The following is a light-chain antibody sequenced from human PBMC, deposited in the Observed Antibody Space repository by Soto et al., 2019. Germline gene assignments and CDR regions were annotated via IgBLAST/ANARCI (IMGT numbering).Light chain of an antibody. CDR2: GNS. V-gene: IGLV1-40*01. CDR1: SSNIGAGYD. J-gene: IGLJ1*01. CDR3: QSYDSSPSGSECV. Sequence: QSVLTQPPSVSGAPGQRVTISCTGSSSNIGAGYDVHWYQQLPGTAPKLLIYGNSNRPSGVPDRFSGSKSGTSASLAITGLEAEDEADDYYQSYDSSPSGSECVFGTGTKLTVL.